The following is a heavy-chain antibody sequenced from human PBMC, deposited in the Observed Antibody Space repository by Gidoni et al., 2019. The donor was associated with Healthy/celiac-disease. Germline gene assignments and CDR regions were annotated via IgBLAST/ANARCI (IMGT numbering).Heavy chain of an antibody. V-gene: IGHV3-30*03. Sequence: QVQLVESGGGVVQPGRSLRPSCAASGFTFRSYVILWVRQAPGKGLEWVAVISYDGSNKYYADSVKGRFTISRDNSKNTLYLQMNSLRAEDTAVYYCARSFRTLGYCTNGVCYGLGYWGQGTLVTVSS. CDR3: ARSFRTLGYCTNGVCYGLGY. J-gene: IGHJ4*02. CDR2: ISYDGSNK. D-gene: IGHD2-8*01. CDR1: GFTFRSYV.